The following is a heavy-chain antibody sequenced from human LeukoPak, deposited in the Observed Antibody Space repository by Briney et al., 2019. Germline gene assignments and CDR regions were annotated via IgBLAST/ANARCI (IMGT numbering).Heavy chain of an antibody. CDR2: ISYDGNNK. CDR3: ARGGIPTGPYYYFYYMDV. V-gene: IGHV3-30*01. CDR1: GFTLSRNV. Sequence: PGGSLRLSCAASGFTLSRNVMHWVRQAPGKGLEWVALISYDGNNKFYADSVKGRSTISRDNSRNTLYLQMNSLRGEDAAVYSCARGGIPTGPYYYFYYMDVWGKGTAATVSS. J-gene: IGHJ6*03. D-gene: IGHD3-10*01.